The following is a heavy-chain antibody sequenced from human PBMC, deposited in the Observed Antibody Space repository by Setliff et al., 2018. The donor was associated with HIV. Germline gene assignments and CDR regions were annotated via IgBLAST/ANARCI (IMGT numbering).Heavy chain of an antibody. V-gene: IGHV4-4*07. D-gene: IGHD4-17*01. CDR2: IYTSGNT. J-gene: IGHJ6*03. CDR3: ARGNSRRLRVHYYYYYMDV. CDR1: GDSISSYY. Sequence: SETLSLTCTVSGDSISSYYWNWIRQPAGKGLEWIGHIYTSGNTNHNPSLKSRVTISVDTSENQFSLKLSSVTAADTAVYYCARGNSRRLRVHYYYYYMDVWGKGTTVTVSS.